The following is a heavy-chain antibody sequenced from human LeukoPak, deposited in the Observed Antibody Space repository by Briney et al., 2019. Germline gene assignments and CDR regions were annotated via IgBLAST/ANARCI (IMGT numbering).Heavy chain of an antibody. J-gene: IGHJ4*02. CDR3: ARATGYYYGSGAGDY. V-gene: IGHV1-18*01. D-gene: IGHD3-10*01. CDR1: GYTFTTYG. Sequence: ASVKVSCKTSGYTFTTYGISWVRQAPGQGLEWMGWISAYNGNTNYAQKFQGRVTMTTDTSTNTAYMELRSLRSDDTAVYYCARATGYYYGSGAGDYWGQGTLVTVSS. CDR2: ISAYNGNT.